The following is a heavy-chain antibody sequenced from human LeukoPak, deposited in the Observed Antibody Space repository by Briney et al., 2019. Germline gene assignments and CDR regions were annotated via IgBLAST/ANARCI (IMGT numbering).Heavy chain of an antibody. CDR2: ISDSGVST. V-gene: IGHV3-23*01. Sequence: GGSLRLSCAASGFTFSNYALTWDRQAPGKGLEWVSSISDSGVSTYYADSVKGRFSISRDNYKNTLYLQMSSLRAEDTAVYYCARDPNGNYVGAFDFQRWGQGTLVTVSS. CDR3: ARDPNGNYVGAFDFQR. J-gene: IGHJ1*01. D-gene: IGHD4-17*01. CDR1: GFTFSNYA.